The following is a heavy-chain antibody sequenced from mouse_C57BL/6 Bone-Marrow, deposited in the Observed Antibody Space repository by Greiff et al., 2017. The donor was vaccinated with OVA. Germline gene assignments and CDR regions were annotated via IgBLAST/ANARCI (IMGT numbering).Heavy chain of an antibody. CDR2: IWSGGST. V-gene: IGHV2-2*01. J-gene: IGHJ3*01. CDR3: ARKASSYPAWFAY. Sequence: QVQLQQSGPGLVQPSQSLSITCTVSGFSLTSYGVHWVRQSPGKGLEWLGVIWSGGSTDYYAAFISRLSISKDNSKSQVFFKMNSLQADDTAIYYCARKASSYPAWFAYWGQGTLVTVSA. CDR1: GFSLTSYG. D-gene: IGHD1-1*01.